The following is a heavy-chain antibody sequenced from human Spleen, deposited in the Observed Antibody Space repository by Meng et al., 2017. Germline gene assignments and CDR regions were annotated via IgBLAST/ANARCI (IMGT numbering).Heavy chain of an antibody. CDR2: IIPILGIA. D-gene: IGHD3-22*01. CDR1: GGTFSSYT. V-gene: IGHV1-69*02. CDR3: ARGYYYDSSGYYSASGGFDY. Sequence: SVKVSCKASGGTFSSYTISWVRQAPGQGLEWMGRIIPILGIANYAQKLQGRVTMTTDTSTSTAYMELRSLRSDDTAVYYCARGYYYDSSGYYSASGGFDYWGQGTLVPVPS. J-gene: IGHJ4*02.